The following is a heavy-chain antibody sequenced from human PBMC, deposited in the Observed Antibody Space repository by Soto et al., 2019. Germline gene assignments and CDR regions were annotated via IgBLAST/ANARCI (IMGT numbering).Heavy chain of an antibody. J-gene: IGHJ4*02. D-gene: IGHD3-22*01. CDR1: GDSISTFY. CDR3: ARGRTVRNYADDSSDYFYFFDY. CDR2: VYYTGST. Sequence: SETLSLTCTVSGDSISTFYWGWMRQSPGKELEWIGYVYYTGSTNYNPSPKSRVTISVDRSKNQFSLKLTSANAADTAVYYCARGRTVRNYADDSSDYFYFFDYWGQGTQVTVSS. V-gene: IGHV4-59*01.